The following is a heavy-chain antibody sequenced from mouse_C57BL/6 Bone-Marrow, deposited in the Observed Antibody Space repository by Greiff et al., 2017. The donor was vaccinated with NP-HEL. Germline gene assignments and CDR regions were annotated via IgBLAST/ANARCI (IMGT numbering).Heavy chain of an antibody. D-gene: IGHD4-1*01. CDR2: INPYNGGT. CDR1: GYTFTDYY. J-gene: IGHJ2*01. CDR3: ARWEDFDY. V-gene: IGHV1-19*01. Sequence: EVMLVESGPVLVKPGASVKMSCKASGYTFTDYYMNWVKQSHGKSLEWIGVINPYNGGTSYNQKFQGKATLTVDKSSSTAYMELNSLTSEDSAVYYCARWEDFDYWGQGTTLTVSS.